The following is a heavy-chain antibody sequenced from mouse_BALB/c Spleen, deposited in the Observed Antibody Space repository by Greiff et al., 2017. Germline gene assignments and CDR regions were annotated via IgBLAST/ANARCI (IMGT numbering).Heavy chain of an antibody. Sequence: EVQGVESGGGLVKPGGSLKLSCAASGFTFSDYYMYWVRQTPEKRLEWVATISDGGSYTYYPDSVKGRFTISRDNAKNNLYLQMSSLKSEDTAMYYCAREDDGYRDYWGQGTSVTVSS. CDR1: GFTFSDYY. CDR3: AREDDGYRDY. CDR2: ISDGGSYT. J-gene: IGHJ4*01. V-gene: IGHV5-4*02. D-gene: IGHD2-3*01.